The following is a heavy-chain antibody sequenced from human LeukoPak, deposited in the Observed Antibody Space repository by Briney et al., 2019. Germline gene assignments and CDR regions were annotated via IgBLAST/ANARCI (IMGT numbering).Heavy chain of an antibody. J-gene: IGHJ4*02. Sequence: GRSLRLSCAASGFTFSSYAMHWVRQAPGKGLEWVAFIRYDGSDKYYADSVQGRFTISRDNSKNTLFLQMNSLRAEDTAVYYCAKGGDLVGATAPFDYWGQGTLVTVSS. D-gene: IGHD1-26*01. CDR2: IRYDGSDK. CDR1: GFTFSSYA. V-gene: IGHV3-30*02. CDR3: AKGGDLVGATAPFDY.